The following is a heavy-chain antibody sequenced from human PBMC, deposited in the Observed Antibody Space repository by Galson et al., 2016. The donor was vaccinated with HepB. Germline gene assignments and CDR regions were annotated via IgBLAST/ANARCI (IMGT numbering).Heavy chain of an antibody. J-gene: IGHJ4*02. Sequence: SETLSLTCTVSSDSFTGSSYYWAWIRRPPGKGLEWLGSISYSGNTYYNPSLKSRVTMSVDTSRKHFSLKLISVTAADTAVFYCARTFVDIYGRRYFDYWGQGTLVSVS. CDR2: ISYSGNT. D-gene: IGHD5-18*01. V-gene: IGHV4-39*02. CDR1: SDSFTGSSYY. CDR3: ARTFVDIYGRRYFDY.